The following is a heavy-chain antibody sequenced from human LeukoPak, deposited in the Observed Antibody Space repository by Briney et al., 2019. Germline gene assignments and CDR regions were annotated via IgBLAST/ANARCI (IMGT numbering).Heavy chain of an antibody. Sequence: GGSLRLSCAASGFTFSSYNMNWVRQAPGKGLEWVSSISSSSSYIYYADSVKGRFTISRDNAKNSLYLQMNSLRAEDTAVYYCARDLMYSSGWPWHFQHWGQGTLVTVSS. V-gene: IGHV3-21*01. D-gene: IGHD6-19*01. CDR3: ARDLMYSSGWPWHFQH. J-gene: IGHJ1*01. CDR2: ISSSSSYI. CDR1: GFTFSSYN.